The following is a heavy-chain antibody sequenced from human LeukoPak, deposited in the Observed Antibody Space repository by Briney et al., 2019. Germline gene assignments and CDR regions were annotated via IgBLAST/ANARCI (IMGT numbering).Heavy chain of an antibody. Sequence: SETLSLTCTVSDGSISSYYWSWIRQPPGKGLEWIGYIYYSGSTNYNPSLKSRVTISVDTSKTHFSLKLNSVTAADTAVYYCARSEFIYDILTGYYNRYAFDIWGQGTMVTVSS. D-gene: IGHD3-9*01. J-gene: IGHJ3*02. V-gene: IGHV4-59*01. CDR1: DGSISSYY. CDR2: IYYSGST. CDR3: ARSEFIYDILTGYYNRYAFDI.